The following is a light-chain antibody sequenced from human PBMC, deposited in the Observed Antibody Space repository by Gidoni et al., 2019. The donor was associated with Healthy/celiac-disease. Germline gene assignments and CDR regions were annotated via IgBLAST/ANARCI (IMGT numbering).Light chain of an antibody. V-gene: IGKV3-15*01. CDR3: QQYNNWPPIT. CDR2: GAS. J-gene: IGKJ5*01. CDR1: QSVSSN. Sequence: EIVMTQSPATLSVSPGERATLSCRASQSVSSNLAWYQQKPGQAPRLLIYGASTRATGIPARFSGSGSGTEFTLTISSLQSEDFAVYSCQQYNNWPPITFGQXTRLEIK.